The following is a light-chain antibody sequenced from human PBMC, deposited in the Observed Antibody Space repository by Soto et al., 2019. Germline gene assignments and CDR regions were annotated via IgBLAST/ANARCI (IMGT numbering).Light chain of an antibody. CDR3: STYIYSSSLYV. Sequence: QSVLTQYASVSGSPGQSITISCTGTSSDVGDFNYVSWYQQHPGKAPKLIIYDVSNRPSGVSNRFSGSKSGNTASLTISGLQAEVYFNDYASTYIYSSSLYVFGT. CDR1: SSDVGDFNY. V-gene: IGLV2-14*01. J-gene: IGLJ1*01. CDR2: DVS.